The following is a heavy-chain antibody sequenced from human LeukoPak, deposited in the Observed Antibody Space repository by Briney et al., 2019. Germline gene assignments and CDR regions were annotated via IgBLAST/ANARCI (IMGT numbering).Heavy chain of an antibody. CDR1: GFTFSTYW. CDR2: IREDGSEK. J-gene: IGHJ4*02. Sequence: GGSLRLSCAASGFTFSTYWMSWVRQAPGKGLEWVANIREDGSEKYYVDSVKGRFTISRDNAKNSLYLQMSSLRAEDTAVYYCARGQGSTILYWGQGTLVTVSS. D-gene: IGHD2-2*01. CDR3: ARGQGSTILY. V-gene: IGHV3-7*01.